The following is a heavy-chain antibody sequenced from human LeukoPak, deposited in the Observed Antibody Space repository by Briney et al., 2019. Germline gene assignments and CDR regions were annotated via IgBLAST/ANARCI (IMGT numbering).Heavy chain of an antibody. CDR1: GGSVSNYY. CDR2: IHTSGRT. V-gene: IGHV4-4*09. Sequence: SETLSLTCTVSGGSVSNYYWSWIRQPPGKGLEWIGYIHTSGRTNYNPSLKSRVTISEDTSRNQFSLQLSSVTAADTAVYYCARDSSDSERGYSFDYWGHGTLVTVSS. CDR3: ARDSSDSERGYSFDY. D-gene: IGHD3-22*01. J-gene: IGHJ4*01.